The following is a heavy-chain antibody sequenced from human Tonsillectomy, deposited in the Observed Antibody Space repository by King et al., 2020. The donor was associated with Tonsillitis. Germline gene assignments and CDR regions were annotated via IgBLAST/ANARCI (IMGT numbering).Heavy chain of an antibody. CDR1: GFTFSSYG. Sequence: VQLVESGGGVVQPGRSLRLSCAASGFTFSSYGMHWVRQAPGKGLEWVAVISFDGSYKYYADSVKGRFTISRDNSKNTLYLQMNSLRVEDTAIYYCAKGQVSGDYDTYFDYWGQGTLVTVSS. CDR2: ISFDGSYK. D-gene: IGHD2-21*02. J-gene: IGHJ4*02. V-gene: IGHV3-30*18. CDR3: AKGQVSGDYDTYFDY.